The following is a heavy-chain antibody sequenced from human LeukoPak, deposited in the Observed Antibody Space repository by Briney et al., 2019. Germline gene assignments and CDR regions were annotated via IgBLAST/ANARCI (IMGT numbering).Heavy chain of an antibody. J-gene: IGHJ4*02. Sequence: PGGSLRLSCAASGFTFSSYSMNWVRRAPGKGLEWVSSISSSSSYIYYADSVKGRFTTSRDNAKNSLYLQMNSLRAEDTAVYYCARDAVVATDYWGQGTLVTVSS. CDR3: ARDAVVATDY. D-gene: IGHD2-15*01. CDR1: GFTFSSYS. V-gene: IGHV3-21*01. CDR2: ISSSSSYI.